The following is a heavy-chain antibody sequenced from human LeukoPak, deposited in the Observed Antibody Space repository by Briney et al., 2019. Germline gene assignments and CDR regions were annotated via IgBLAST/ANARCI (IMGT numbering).Heavy chain of an antibody. Sequence: PSETLSLTCTVSGGSISSSSYYWGWIRQPPGKGLEWIGSIYYSGSTYYNPSLKSRATISVDTPKNQFSLKLSSVTAADTAVYYCARPESYYYGSGSHPNWFDPWGQGTLVTVSS. D-gene: IGHD3-10*01. CDR3: ARPESYYYGSGSHPNWFDP. CDR2: IYYSGST. J-gene: IGHJ5*02. CDR1: GGSISSSSYY. V-gene: IGHV4-39*01.